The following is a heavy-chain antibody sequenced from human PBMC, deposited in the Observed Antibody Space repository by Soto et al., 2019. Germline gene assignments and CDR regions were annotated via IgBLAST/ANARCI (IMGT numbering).Heavy chain of an antibody. CDR3: AREAIIVIAAPEYYFDY. V-gene: IGHV3-66*01. CDR2: IYSGGYT. J-gene: IGHJ4*02. Sequence: EVQLVESGGDLVQRGGSQRLSCAASGFDVSNTDMSWVRQAPGKGLEWVSVIYSGGYTNYADSVKGRFIVSRDSPKNTLYLQMDSLRAEDTAVYYCAREAIIVIAAPEYYFDYWGQGTLVTVSS. CDR1: GFDVSNTD. D-gene: IGHD3-22*01.